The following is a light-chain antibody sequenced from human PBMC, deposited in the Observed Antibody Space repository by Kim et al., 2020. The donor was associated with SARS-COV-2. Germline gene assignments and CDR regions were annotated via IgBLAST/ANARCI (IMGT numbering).Light chain of an antibody. V-gene: IGLV6-57*03. CDR3: QSYNRSIVV. J-gene: IGLJ2*01. Sequence: GKTVTLSCTRSSGSIGDNYVQWYQQRPGGVPTTVIYEDDERPSGVPDRFSGSIDSSSNSASLTNSGLKTEDEADYYCQSYNRSIVVFGGGTQLTVL. CDR2: EDD. CDR1: SGSIGDNY.